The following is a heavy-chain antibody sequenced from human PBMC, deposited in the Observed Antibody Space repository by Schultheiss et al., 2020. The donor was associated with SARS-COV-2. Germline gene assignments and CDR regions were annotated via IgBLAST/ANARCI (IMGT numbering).Heavy chain of an antibody. V-gene: IGHV1-69*13. CDR1: GGTFSSYA. D-gene: IGHD3-3*01. CDR2: IIPIFGTA. J-gene: IGHJ2*01. CDR3: ARDRYDFWSGYVSYWYFDL. Sequence: SVKVSCKASGGTFSSYAISWVRQAPGQGLEWMGGIIPIFGTANYAQKFQGRVTITADESTSTAYMELSSLRSEDTAVYYCARDRYDFWSGYVSYWYFDLWARRTLVNVSS.